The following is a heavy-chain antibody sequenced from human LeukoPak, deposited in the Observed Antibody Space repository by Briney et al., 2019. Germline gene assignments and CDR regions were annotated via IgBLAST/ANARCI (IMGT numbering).Heavy chain of an antibody. D-gene: IGHD3-10*01. CDR2: IYYRVTS. CDR1: GDSISTYY. J-gene: IGHJ5*02. V-gene: IGHV4-59*01. CDR3: ARGSGNDYYGPGPIDKWFDP. Sequence: PSETLSLTCTVSGDSISTYYWSWIRQPPGKGLEWIGYIYYRVTSDYNPSLKSRVTMSVDMSTRQISLKLSSVTAADTAVHYCARGSGNDYYGPGPIDKWFDPWGQGTLVTVSS.